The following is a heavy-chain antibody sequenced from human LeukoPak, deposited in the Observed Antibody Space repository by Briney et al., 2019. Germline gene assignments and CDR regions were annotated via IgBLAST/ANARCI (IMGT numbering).Heavy chain of an antibody. CDR2: INPNSGGT. V-gene: IGHV1-2*02. CDR3: ARSGSSGARAHFQH. CDR1: GYTFTGYY. Sequence: GASVKVSCKASGYTFTGYYMHWVRQAPGQGLEWMGWINPNSGGTNYAQKFQGRVTMTRDTSISTAYMELSRLRSDDTAVYYCARSGSSGARAHFQHWGQGTLATVSS. D-gene: IGHD6-19*01. J-gene: IGHJ1*01.